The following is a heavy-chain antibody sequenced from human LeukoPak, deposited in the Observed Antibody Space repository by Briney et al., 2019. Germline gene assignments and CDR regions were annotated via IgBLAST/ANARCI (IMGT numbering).Heavy chain of an antibody. CDR1: GGTFSSYA. CDR3: AIYSYGDAFDI. D-gene: IGHD5-18*01. CDR2: IIPILGIA. Sequence: SVKVSCKASGGTFSSYAISWVRQARGQGLEWMGRIIPILGIANYAQKFQGRVTITADKSTSTAYMELSSLRSGDTAVYYCAIYSYGDAFDIWGQGTMVTVSS. V-gene: IGHV1-69*04. J-gene: IGHJ3*02.